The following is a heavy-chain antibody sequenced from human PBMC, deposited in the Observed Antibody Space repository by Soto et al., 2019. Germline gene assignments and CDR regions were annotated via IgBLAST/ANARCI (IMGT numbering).Heavy chain of an antibody. CDR2: IYYSGST. J-gene: IGHJ4*02. V-gene: IGHV4-30-4*08. D-gene: IGHD4-17*01. Sequence: SSETLSLTCTVSGGSISSGGYYWSWIRQHPGKGLEWIGYIYYSGSTYYNPSLKSRVTISVDTSKNQFSLKLSSVTAADTAVYYCARFRFYGGNSGLDYWGQGTLVTVSS. CDR1: GGSISSGGYY. CDR3: ARFRFYGGNSGLDY.